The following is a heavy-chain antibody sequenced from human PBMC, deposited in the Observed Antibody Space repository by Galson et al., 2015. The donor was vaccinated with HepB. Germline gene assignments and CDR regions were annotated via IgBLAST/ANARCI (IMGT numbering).Heavy chain of an antibody. CDR2: INTNTGNP. CDR1: GYTFTRYN. D-gene: IGHD1-1*01. V-gene: IGHV7-4-1*02. Sequence: SVKVSCKASGYTFTRYNINWVRQAPGQGLEWMGWINTNTGNPTYAQGFTGRFVFSLDTSVSTAYLHINSLKAEDTAVYYCARDGNLYYFDFWGLGTRVTVSS. J-gene: IGHJ4*02. CDR3: ARDGNLYYFDF.